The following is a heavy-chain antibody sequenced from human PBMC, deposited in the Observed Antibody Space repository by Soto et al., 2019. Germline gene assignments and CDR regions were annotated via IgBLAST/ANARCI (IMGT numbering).Heavy chain of an antibody. J-gene: IGHJ4*02. CDR2: ISGSGGST. CDR1: GCTFSSDA. D-gene: IGHD2-15*01. CDR3: VKAAMVAPTLFAY. V-gene: IGHV3-23*01. Sequence: GEALRLSCTASGCTFSSDAISWCRQPPGKGLEWVSAISGSGGSTYYADSVKGRFTISRDNSKNTLYLQMNSLRAEDTAVYYCVKAAMVAPTLFAYWAQGSSVPV.